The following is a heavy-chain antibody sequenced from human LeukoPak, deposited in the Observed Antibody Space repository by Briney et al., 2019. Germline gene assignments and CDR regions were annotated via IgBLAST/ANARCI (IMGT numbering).Heavy chain of an antibody. D-gene: IGHD6-13*01. CDR2: IQPHGREK. Sequence: PGGSLRLSCAASGFTFSDYWMSWVRQAPGKGLEWVANIQPHGREKYFVDSVKDRFAISRVNAKNSLYLQMNSLRAEDTAVYYCAKVLSSTSRLTPFDFWGQGTLVTVSS. V-gene: IGHV3-7*01. CDR1: GFTFSDYW. CDR3: AKVLSSTSRLTPFDF. J-gene: IGHJ4*02.